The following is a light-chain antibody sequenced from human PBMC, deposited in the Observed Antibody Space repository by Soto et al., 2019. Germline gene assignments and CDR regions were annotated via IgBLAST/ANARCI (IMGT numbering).Light chain of an antibody. CDR1: QRVISRY. CDR3: QQYDSSTAT. V-gene: IGKV3-20*01. CDR2: GAS. J-gene: IGKJ5*01. Sequence: EMVLTQYPGTLSLSPGERATLSCRASQRVISRYLAWYKQTPGQAPRLLIYGASTTDSGIPARFSGSGSGTDFTRIISRLEPEDFALYYFQQYDSSTATFGQGTRLEIK.